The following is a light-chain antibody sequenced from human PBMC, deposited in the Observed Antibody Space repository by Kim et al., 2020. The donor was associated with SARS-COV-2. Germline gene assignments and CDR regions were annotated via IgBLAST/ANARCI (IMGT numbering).Light chain of an antibody. CDR3: QQYNSYPVT. Sequence: ASVGDRVTITGRASQSISSWLAWYQQKPGKAPKLLIYAASSLESGVPSRFSGSGSVTDFTLTISSLQPDDFATYYCQQYNSYPVTFGQGTKVDIK. J-gene: IGKJ1*01. CDR1: QSISSW. CDR2: AAS. V-gene: IGKV1-5*01.